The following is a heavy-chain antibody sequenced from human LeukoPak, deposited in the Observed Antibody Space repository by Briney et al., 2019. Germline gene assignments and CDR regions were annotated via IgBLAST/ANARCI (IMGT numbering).Heavy chain of an antibody. CDR1: GFTFSSYW. CDR2: IKQDGSEK. D-gene: IGHD6-13*01. Sequence: GGSLRLSCAASGFTFSSYWMSWVRQAPGKGLEWVANIKQDGSEKYYVDSVKGRFTISRDNAKNSLYLQMNSLRAEDTAVYYCASQYSSSWYDSSYYYYYMDVWGKGTTVAVSS. V-gene: IGHV3-7*01. J-gene: IGHJ6*03. CDR3: ASQYSSSWYDSSYYYYYMDV.